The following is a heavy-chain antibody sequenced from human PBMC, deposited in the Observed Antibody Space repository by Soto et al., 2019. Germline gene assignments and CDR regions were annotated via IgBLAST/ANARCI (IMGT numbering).Heavy chain of an antibody. Sequence: GGSLRLSCAASGFTFSSYWMSWVRQAPGKGLEWVANIKQDGSEKYYVDSVKGRFTISRDNAKNSLYLQMNSLRAEDTAVYYCARDFDDILTGSEYGMDVWGQGTTVTSP. V-gene: IGHV3-7*03. CDR3: ARDFDDILTGSEYGMDV. CDR1: GFTFSSYW. J-gene: IGHJ6*02. D-gene: IGHD3-9*01. CDR2: IKQDGSEK.